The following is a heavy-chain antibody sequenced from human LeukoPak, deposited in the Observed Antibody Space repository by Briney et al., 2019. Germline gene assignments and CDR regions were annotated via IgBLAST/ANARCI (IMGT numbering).Heavy chain of an antibody. CDR2: IYPGDSDT. CDR1: GYSFSNYW. J-gene: IGHJ3*02. D-gene: IGHD1-14*01. Sequence: GESLKISCKGSGYSFSNYWIGWVRQMPGKGLEWMGIIYPGDSDTRYSPSFQGQVTISADKSISTAYLQWSSLKASDTAVYYCARHVTTASAARGFDIWGQGTMVTVSS. CDR3: ARHVTTASAARGFDI. V-gene: IGHV5-51*01.